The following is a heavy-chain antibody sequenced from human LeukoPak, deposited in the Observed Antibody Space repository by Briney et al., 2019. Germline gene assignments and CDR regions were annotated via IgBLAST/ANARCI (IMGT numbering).Heavy chain of an antibody. D-gene: IGHD2-21*02. Sequence: GGSLRLSCAASGFTFSTSWMTWVRQAPGKGLDWLGNINPDGSRVNYVDSVKGRFTFSRDNAKSSLFLQMNSLRAEDTAVYYCAKGLGSSYCGGDCYPGEKDYWGQGTLVTVSS. V-gene: IGHV3-7*03. CDR2: INPDGSRV. J-gene: IGHJ4*02. CDR3: AKGLGSSYCGGDCYPGEKDY. CDR1: GFTFSTSW.